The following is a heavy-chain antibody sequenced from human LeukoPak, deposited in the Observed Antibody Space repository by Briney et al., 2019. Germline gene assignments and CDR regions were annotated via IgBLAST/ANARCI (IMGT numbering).Heavy chain of an antibody. J-gene: IGHJ6*03. CDR1: GFTFSTYR. CDR3: ARHQRAIFGVIISDYYYMDV. CDR2: IILIGSTM. Sequence: GGSLRLSCAPSGFTFSTYRMTWFRQAPGKGLEGVDNIILIGSTMYYADSVKGRFTVSRDNAKNSLYLQLNSLRAEDTAVYYCARHQRAIFGVIISDYYYMDVWGKGTTVTVSS. V-gene: IGHV3-11*01. D-gene: IGHD3-3*01.